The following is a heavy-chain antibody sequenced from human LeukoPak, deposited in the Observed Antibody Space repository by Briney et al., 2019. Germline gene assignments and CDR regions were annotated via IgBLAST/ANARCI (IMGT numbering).Heavy chain of an antibody. CDR3: ARDRYDFWSGHYYYMDV. Sequence: SETLSLTCTVSGGSMSSYYWSWNRQPPGKGLEYIGYIYYSGSTNYNPSLKSRVTISVDTSKNQFSLKLSSVTAADTAVYYCARDRYDFWSGHYYYMDVWGKGTTVTVSS. CDR1: GGSMSSYY. V-gene: IGHV4-59*01. CDR2: IYYSGST. J-gene: IGHJ6*03. D-gene: IGHD3-3*01.